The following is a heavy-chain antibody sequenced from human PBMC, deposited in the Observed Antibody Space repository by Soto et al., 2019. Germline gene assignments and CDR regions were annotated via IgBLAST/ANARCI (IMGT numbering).Heavy chain of an antibody. D-gene: IGHD1-1*01. CDR1: VFTFSSYA. J-gene: IGHJ5*02. CDR3: TKTPELDP. Sequence: GGSLRVSCAASVFTFSSYAMSWVRQAPRKGLEWVSAISGSGGSTYYADSVKGRFTISRDKAKNTLYLQMNSLRAADTAVYYCTKTPELDPWAQGTLVTVSS. CDR2: ISGSGGST. V-gene: IGHV3-23*01.